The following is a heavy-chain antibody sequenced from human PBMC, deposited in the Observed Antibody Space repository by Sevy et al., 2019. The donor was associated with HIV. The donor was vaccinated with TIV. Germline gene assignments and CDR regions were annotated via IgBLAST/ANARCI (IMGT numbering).Heavy chain of an antibody. V-gene: IGHV3-30*18. Sequence: SLRLSCAASGFTFSTYDMHCVRQAPGTGLERGALISYVGSYREYVDSVRGRFSMSRDNSKNTMYLQMSGLSIEDTAVYYCAKNRPPGGSYFSRHAMDVWGRGTTVTVSS. CDR2: ISYVGSYR. D-gene: IGHD3-16*01. CDR1: GFTFSTYD. CDR3: AKNRPPGGSYFSRHAMDV. J-gene: IGHJ6*02.